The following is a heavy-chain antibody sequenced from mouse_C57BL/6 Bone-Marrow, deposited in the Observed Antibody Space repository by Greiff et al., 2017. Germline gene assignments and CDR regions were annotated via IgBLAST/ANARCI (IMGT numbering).Heavy chain of an antibody. CDR3: DRGVESSGYGYAMDY. J-gene: IGHJ4*01. CDR1: GYTFTDHT. Sequence: QVQLQQSDAELVKPGASVKISCKVSGYTFTDHTIHWMKQRPEQCLEWIGYIYPRDGSTKYNEKFKGKATLTADNSSSTAYMQLNSLTSEDSAVYFCDRGVESSGYGYAMDYWGQGTSVTVSS. CDR2: IYPRDGST. V-gene: IGHV1-78*01. D-gene: IGHD3-2*02.